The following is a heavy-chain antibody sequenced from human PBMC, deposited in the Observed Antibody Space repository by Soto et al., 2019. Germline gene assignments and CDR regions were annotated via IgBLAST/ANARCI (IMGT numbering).Heavy chain of an antibody. CDR2: INSDGSVT. J-gene: IGHJ4*02. D-gene: IGHD3-22*01. V-gene: IGHV3-74*01. CDR1: GFTLSSYW. CDR3: ARGNSGSAFGY. Sequence: GGSLRLSCAASGFTLSSYWMHWVRQAPGKGLVWVSRINSDGSVTNYVDSVKGRFTISRDNAKNTLYLQMNSLRAEDTAVYYCARGNSGSAFGYWGQGTLVTVSS.